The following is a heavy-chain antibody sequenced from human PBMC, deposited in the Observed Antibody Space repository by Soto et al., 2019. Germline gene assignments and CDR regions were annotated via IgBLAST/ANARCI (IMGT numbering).Heavy chain of an antibody. D-gene: IGHD2-15*01. CDR2: ISAYNGNT. J-gene: IGHJ5*02. CDR3: ARGCSGGSCYASGFDP. CDR1: GYTFTSYG. Sequence: GASVKVSCKASGYTFTSYGISWVRQAPGQGLEWMGWISAYNGNTNYAQKLQGRVTMTTDTSTSTAYMELRSLRSDDTAVYYCARGCSGGSCYASGFDPWGQGTLVNVSS. V-gene: IGHV1-18*01.